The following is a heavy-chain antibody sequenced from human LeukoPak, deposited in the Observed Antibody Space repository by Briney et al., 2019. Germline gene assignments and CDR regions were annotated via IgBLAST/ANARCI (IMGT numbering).Heavy chain of an antibody. J-gene: IGHJ1*01. CDR2: IRSKAYGGTT. CDR3: TRGVVPGYCSGGSCYSFQH. Sequence: GGSLRLSCTASGFTFGDYAMSWFRQAPGKGLEWVGFIRSKAYGGTTEYAASVKGRFTISRDDSKSIAYLQMNSLKTEDTAVYYCTRGVVPGYCSGGSCYSFQHWGQGTLVTVSS. D-gene: IGHD2-15*01. CDR1: GFTFGDYA. V-gene: IGHV3-49*03.